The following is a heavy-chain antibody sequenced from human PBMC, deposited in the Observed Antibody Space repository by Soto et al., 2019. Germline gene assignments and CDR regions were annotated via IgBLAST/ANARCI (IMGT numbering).Heavy chain of an antibody. Sequence: QVQLVESGGGVVQPGRSLRLSCAASGFTFSSYGMHWVRQAPGKGLEWVAVISYDGSNKYYADSVKGRFTISRDNSKNRLYLQMNSLRAEDTAVYYCAKEGPSYSNYYYYGMDVWGQGTTVTVSS. J-gene: IGHJ6*02. CDR2: ISYDGSNK. CDR3: AKEGPSYSNYYYYGMDV. CDR1: GFTFSSYG. V-gene: IGHV3-30*18. D-gene: IGHD4-4*01.